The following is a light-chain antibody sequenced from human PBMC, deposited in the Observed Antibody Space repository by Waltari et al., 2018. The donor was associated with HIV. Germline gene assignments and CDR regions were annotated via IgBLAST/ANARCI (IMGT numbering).Light chain of an antibody. CDR1: SSNIGAGYD. J-gene: IGLJ2*01. Sequence: QSVLTQPPSVSGAPGPRVTISCTGSSSNIGAGYDVHWYQQVPGTAPKLLIYANSNRPSGVPDRFSDSKSGTSASLAITGLQAEDEADYYCQSYDSSLSGSVVFGGGTKLTVL. CDR3: QSYDSSLSGSVV. V-gene: IGLV1-40*01. CDR2: ANS.